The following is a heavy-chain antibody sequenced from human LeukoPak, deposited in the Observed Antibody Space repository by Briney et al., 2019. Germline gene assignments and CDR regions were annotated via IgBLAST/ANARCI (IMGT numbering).Heavy chain of an antibody. Sequence: ASVKVSCKVSGYTLTELSMHWVRQAPGKGLEWMGGFDPEDGETIYAQKFQGRVTMTEDTSTDTAYMELSSLRSGDTAVYYCATGDGDYSTNHAFDIWGQGTMVTVSS. CDR1: GYTLTELS. V-gene: IGHV1-24*01. D-gene: IGHD4-17*01. J-gene: IGHJ3*02. CDR3: ATGDGDYSTNHAFDI. CDR2: FDPEDGET.